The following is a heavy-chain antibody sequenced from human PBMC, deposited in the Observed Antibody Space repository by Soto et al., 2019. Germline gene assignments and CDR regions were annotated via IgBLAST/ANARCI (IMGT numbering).Heavy chain of an antibody. CDR2: INHSGST. D-gene: IGHD3-16*01. J-gene: IGHJ6*02. CDR3: ARGRYGGSNQYYYYYYGMDV. V-gene: IGHV4-34*01. CDR1: GGSFSGYY. Sequence: QVQLQQWGAGLLKPSETLSLTCAVYGGSFSGYYWSWIRQPPGKGLEWIGVINHSGSTNYNPSLKSRVTISVDTSKNQFSLKLSSVTAADTAVYYCARGRYGGSNQYYYYYYGMDVWGQGTTVTVSS.